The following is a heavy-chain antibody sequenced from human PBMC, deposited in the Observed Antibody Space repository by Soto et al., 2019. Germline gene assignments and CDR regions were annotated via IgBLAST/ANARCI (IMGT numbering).Heavy chain of an antibody. CDR2: IYKCATS. CDR3: GRGLYCLSGRCFANWFDS. Sequence: PSETLSLTCSVSGASISTVDYFLVWVRLPTGQALECSGDIYKCATSYYSPSLESRVAISLGKSKSQFSLNVAAVAAADTDVYFCGRGLYCLSGRCFANWFDSLGQGALVTVSP. D-gene: IGHD2-15*01. V-gene: IGHV4-30-4*01. CDR1: GASISTVDYF. J-gene: IGHJ5*01.